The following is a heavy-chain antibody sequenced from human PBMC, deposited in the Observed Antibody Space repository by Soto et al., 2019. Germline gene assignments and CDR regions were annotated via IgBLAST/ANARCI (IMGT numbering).Heavy chain of an antibody. CDR1: GGSISSYY. J-gene: IGHJ4*02. CDR2: IYYSGST. CDR3: ARVGRTYSSSWYWDY. Sequence: SETLSLTCTVSGGSISSYYWSWIRQPPGKGLEWIGYIYYSGSTNYNPSLKSRVTISVDTSKNQFSLKLSSVTAADTAVYYCARVGRTYSSSWYWDYWGQGTLVTVSS. D-gene: IGHD6-13*01. V-gene: IGHV4-59*01.